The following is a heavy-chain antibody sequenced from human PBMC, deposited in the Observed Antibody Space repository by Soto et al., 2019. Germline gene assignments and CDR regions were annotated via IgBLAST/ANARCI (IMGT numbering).Heavy chain of an antibody. CDR1: GGTFSSYA. D-gene: IGHD6-13*01. J-gene: IGHJ6*02. Sequence: SVKVSCKASGGTFSSYAISWVRQAPGQGLEWMGGIIPIFGTANYAQKFQGRVTITADKSTSTAYMELSSLRSEDTAVYYCASGGQQLVSDYYYYGMEVWGQGTTVTVSS. CDR3: ASGGQQLVSDYYYYGMEV. V-gene: IGHV1-69*06. CDR2: IIPIFGTA.